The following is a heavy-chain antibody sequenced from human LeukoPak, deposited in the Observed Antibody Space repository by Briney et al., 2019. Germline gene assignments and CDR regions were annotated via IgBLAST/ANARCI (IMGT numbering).Heavy chain of an antibody. CDR3: ARDGTPIYSSGWVYMDV. V-gene: IGHV3-48*03. CDR2: ISASGTLT. D-gene: IGHD6-25*01. J-gene: IGHJ6*04. CDR1: GFSFSSYE. Sequence: RSGGSLRLSCAASGFSFSSYEMNWVRQAPGKRLEWISYISASGTLTHYADSVEGRFTISRDNAKNSLYLQMNSLRGEDTAVYYCARDGTPIYSSGWVYMDVWGKGTTVTISS.